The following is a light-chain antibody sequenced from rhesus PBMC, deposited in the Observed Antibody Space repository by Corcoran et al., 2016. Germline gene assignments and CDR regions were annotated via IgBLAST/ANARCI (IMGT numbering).Light chain of an antibody. J-gene: IGKJ1*01. CDR2: DAS. Sequence: DIQMTQSPSSLSASVGDTVTITCRASQGISSYLNWFQQKPGKAPKLLIYDASSLESGVTSRFSGSGSGTDFTFTISSLQPEDFAAYYCLQHNSYPWTFGQGTKVEIK. CDR1: QGISSY. CDR3: LQHNSYPWT. V-gene: IGKV1-28*03.